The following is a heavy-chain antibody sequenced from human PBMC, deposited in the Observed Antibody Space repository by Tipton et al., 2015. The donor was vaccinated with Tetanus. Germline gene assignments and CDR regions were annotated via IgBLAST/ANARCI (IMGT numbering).Heavy chain of an antibody. CDR3: AKEDDNYFFDY. V-gene: IGHV3-30*18. J-gene: IGHJ4*02. CDR1: GFTFSRRG. D-gene: IGHD1-1*01. CDR2: ISSDGNSE. Sequence: SLRLSCAASGFTFSRRGMHWVRQAPGKGLEWVAIISSDGNSEHYADSVKGRFTISRDNSKNTLYLQMGSLRPEDTALYYCAKEDDNYFFDYWGQGTLVTVSS.